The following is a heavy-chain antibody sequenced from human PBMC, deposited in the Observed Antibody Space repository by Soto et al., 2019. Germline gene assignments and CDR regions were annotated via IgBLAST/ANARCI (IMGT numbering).Heavy chain of an antibody. CDR2: IYYGGST. V-gene: IGHV4-39*07. D-gene: IGHD3-22*01. CDR1: GGSISSSSYY. J-gene: IGHJ4*02. Sequence: SETLSLTCTVSGGSISSSSYYWGWIRQPPGKGLEWIGYIYYGGSTYYNPSLQSRVTMSVDRSRNQFSLKLNSVTAADTAVYYCARVRREYDNSGPVDYWGQGTLVTVSS. CDR3: ARVRREYDNSGPVDY.